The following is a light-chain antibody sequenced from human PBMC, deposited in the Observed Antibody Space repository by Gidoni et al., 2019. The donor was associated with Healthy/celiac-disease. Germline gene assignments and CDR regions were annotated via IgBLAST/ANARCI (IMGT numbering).Light chain of an antibody. CDR1: QSVSSY. V-gene: IGKV3-11*01. J-gene: IGKJ4*01. Sequence: EIVLTQSPATLSLSPGERATLSCRASQSVSSYLAGYQQKPGQAPRLLIYDASNRATGIPARFSGSGSGTDFTLTISSLEPDDFAVYYCQQRSNWPLTFGGGTKVEIK. CDR3: QQRSNWPLT. CDR2: DAS.